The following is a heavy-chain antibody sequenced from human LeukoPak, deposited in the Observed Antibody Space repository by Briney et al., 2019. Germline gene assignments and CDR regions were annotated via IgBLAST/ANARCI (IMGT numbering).Heavy chain of an antibody. CDR2: ISAYNGNS. D-gene: IGHD3-22*01. V-gene: IGHV1-18*01. J-gene: IGHJ4*02. CDR1: GYSFTSYG. CDR3: ARDCDRSGYYCY. Sequence: ASVTVSCKASGYSFTSYGITWVRQAPGQGLEWMGWISAYNGNSNYAQLLQGRVTMTTDTSTSTAYMELRSLRSDDTAVYYCARDCDRSGYYCYWGQGTPVTVSS.